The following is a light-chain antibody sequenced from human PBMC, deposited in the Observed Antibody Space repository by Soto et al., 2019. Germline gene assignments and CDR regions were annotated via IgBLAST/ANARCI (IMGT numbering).Light chain of an antibody. CDR3: QQDDNLPPLT. J-gene: IGKJ4*01. CDR1: QDISNY. CDR2: DAS. Sequence: DIQMTQSPSSLSASVGDRVTITCQSSQDISNYLNWYQQKPGKAPKLLIYDASNLETGVPSRFSGSGSGTDFTFTISSLQPEDIATYYCQQDDNLPPLTFGVGTKVEIK. V-gene: IGKV1-33*01.